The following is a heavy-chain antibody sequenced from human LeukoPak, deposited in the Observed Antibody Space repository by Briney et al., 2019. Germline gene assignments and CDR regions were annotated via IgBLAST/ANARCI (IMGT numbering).Heavy chain of an antibody. D-gene: IGHD3-22*01. V-gene: IGHV4-34*01. CDR1: GGSFSGYY. Sequence: PSETLSLTCGVYGGSFSGYYWSWIRQPPGKGLEWIGEINHSGSTNYNPSLKSRVTISVDTSKNQLSLKLSSVTAADTAVYYCARYYYDSSGYSQYYFDYWGQGTLVTVSS. CDR3: ARYYYDSSGYSQYYFDY. J-gene: IGHJ4*02. CDR2: INHSGST.